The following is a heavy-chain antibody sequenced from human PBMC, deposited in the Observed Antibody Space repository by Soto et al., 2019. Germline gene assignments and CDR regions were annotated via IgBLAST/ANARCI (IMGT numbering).Heavy chain of an antibody. CDR2: ISWNSGSI. Sequence: EVQLVESGGGLVQPGRSLRLSCAASGFTFDDYAMHWVRQAPGKGLEWVSGISWNSGSIGYADSVKGRFTISRDNAKNSLYLQMNSLRAEDTALYYCAKDDRAGELLYDFDYWGQGTLVTVSS. CDR3: AKDDRAGELLYDFDY. D-gene: IGHD3-10*01. J-gene: IGHJ4*02. CDR1: GFTFDDYA. V-gene: IGHV3-9*01.